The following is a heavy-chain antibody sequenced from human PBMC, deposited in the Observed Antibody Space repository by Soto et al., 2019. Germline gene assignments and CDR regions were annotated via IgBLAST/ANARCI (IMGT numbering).Heavy chain of an antibody. CDR1: GGSISSGGYY. D-gene: IGHD2-15*01. CDR3: ARDEPSDLDYCSGGSCYSARGNAFDI. Sequence: SSETLSLTCTVSGGSISSGGYYWSWIRQHPGKGLEWIGYIYYSGSTYYNPSLKSRVTISVDTSKNQFSLKLSSVTAADTAVYYCARDEPSDLDYCSGGSCYSARGNAFDIWGQGTMVTVSS. J-gene: IGHJ3*02. CDR2: IYYSGST. V-gene: IGHV4-31*03.